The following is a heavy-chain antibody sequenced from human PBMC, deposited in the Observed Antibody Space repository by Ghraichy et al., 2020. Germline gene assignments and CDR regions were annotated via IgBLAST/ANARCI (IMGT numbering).Heavy chain of an antibody. D-gene: IGHD5-12*01. CDR1: GFTFSGYA. CDR2: ISYDGSNE. CDR3: ARIHMVATTGDSDY. Sequence: SCATSGFTFSGYAMHWVRQAPGKGLEWVATISYDGSNEHYADYVKGRFTISRDNGENTLYLEMSSLRPDDTAVYYCARIHMVATTGDSDYWGQGTLVTVSS. V-gene: IGHV3-30-3*01. J-gene: IGHJ4*02.